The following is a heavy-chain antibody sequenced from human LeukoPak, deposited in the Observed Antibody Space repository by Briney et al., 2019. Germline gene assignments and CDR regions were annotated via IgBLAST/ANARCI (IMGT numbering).Heavy chain of an antibody. Sequence: RGSLRLSCAASGFTFRNYAMSWVRQAPGKGLEWVSPIVGNGVSTYYADSVQGRFTISRDNSKNTLYLQMNSLRAEDTALYYCTKWGDYDGSTGYYDSDYWGQGTLVTVSS. CDR3: TKWGDYDGSTGYYDSDY. D-gene: IGHD3-9*01. CDR2: IVGNGVST. V-gene: IGHV3-23*01. J-gene: IGHJ4*02. CDR1: GFTFRNYA.